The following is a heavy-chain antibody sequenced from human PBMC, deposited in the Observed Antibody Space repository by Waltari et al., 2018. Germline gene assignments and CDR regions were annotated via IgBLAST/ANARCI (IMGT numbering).Heavy chain of an antibody. Sequence: EVQLVESGGGLVQPGGSLRLSCAASGFTFSRSWMHWARQAPGKGMVWVSLINNDWTTTIYAESVKGRFTISRDNAETTLYLQMNSLRAEDTAVYYCVRIYFESSGHKLSWGQGTLVTVSS. CDR2: INNDWTTT. J-gene: IGHJ5*02. V-gene: IGHV3-74*01. D-gene: IGHD3-22*01. CDR3: VRIYFESSGHKLS. CDR1: GFTFSRSW.